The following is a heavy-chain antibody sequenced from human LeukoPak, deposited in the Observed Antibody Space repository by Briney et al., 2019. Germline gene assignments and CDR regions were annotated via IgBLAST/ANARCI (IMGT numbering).Heavy chain of an antibody. V-gene: IGHV4-34*01. CDR2: INHSGYT. Sequence: SETLSLTCAVSGVSFDDYYWRWVRQTPGKGLEWLGEINHSGYTNDSPSLKSRVTLSIDTSNKQFSLNLRSVTVADAGIYYCTRMTTGHDYWGQGTLVTVSS. CDR1: GVSFDDYY. J-gene: IGHJ4*02. CDR3: TRMTTGHDY. D-gene: IGHD4-17*01.